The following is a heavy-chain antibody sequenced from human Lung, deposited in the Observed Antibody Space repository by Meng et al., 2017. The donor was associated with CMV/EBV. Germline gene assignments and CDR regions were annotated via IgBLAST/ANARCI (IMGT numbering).Heavy chain of an antibody. V-gene: IGHV3-66*02. CDR1: GFTVSRNY. J-gene: IGHJ4*02. CDR3: ARGADTPIVLPPDF. D-gene: IGHD5-18*01. CDR2: IYGSGTT. Sequence: ESXKISXAASGFTVSRNYMGWVRQAPGKGLEWVSVIYGSGTTNYPDFVKGRFTISRDNSRNTVYLQMNSLRAEDTTVYFCARGADTPIVLPPDFWGQGSLVXVSS.